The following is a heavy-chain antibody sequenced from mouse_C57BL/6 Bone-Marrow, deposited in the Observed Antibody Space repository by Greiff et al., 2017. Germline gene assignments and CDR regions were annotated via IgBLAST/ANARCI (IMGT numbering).Heavy chain of an antibody. CDR3: AMVTTGTWFAY. V-gene: IGHV1-80*01. CDR1: GYAFSSYW. CDR2: IYPGDGDT. D-gene: IGHD2-2*01. J-gene: IGHJ3*01. Sequence: VQLQESGAELVKPGASVKISCKASGYAFSSYWMNWVKQRPGKGLEWIGQIYPGDGDTNYNGKFKGKATLTADKSSSTAYMQLSSLTSEDSAVYFCAMVTTGTWFAYWGQGTLVTVSA.